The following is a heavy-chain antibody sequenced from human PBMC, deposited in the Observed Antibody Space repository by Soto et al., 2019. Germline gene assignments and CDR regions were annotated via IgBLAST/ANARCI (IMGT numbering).Heavy chain of an antibody. D-gene: IGHD2-15*01. V-gene: IGHV4-38-2*01. CDR1: GFFISSGNY. Sequence: SETLSLTCAVAGFFISSGNYWGWIRKPPGKGLEWSGSIFHGGNTYYNTSLKSRGAISLDMSKNQSSLILISVTAADTAAEYFARARWYDAFDVWGQGTVVTVSS. J-gene: IGHJ3*01. CDR2: IFHGGNT. CDR3: ARARWYDAFDV.